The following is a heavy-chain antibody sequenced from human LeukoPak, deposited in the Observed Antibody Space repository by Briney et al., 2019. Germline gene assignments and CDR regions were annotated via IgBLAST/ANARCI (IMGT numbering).Heavy chain of an antibody. CDR2: MNPNSGNR. Sequence: ASVKVSCKASGYTFTNYDINWVRQATGQGLEWMGWMNPNSGNRGYAQKFQGRVTMTRDTSISTAYMELSRLRSDDTAVYYCARVGAIVGATSYDAFDIWGQGTMVTVSS. V-gene: IGHV1-8*02. J-gene: IGHJ3*02. D-gene: IGHD1-26*01. CDR3: ARVGAIVGATSYDAFDI. CDR1: GYTFTNYD.